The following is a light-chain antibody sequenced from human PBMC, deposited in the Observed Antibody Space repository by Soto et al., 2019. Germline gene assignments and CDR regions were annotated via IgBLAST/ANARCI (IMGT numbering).Light chain of an antibody. CDR1: SSNIGNNY. CDR3: GTWDSSLSVI. Sequence: QSVLTQPPSVSVAPGQTVTISCSGSSSNIGNNYVSWYQQLPGTAPKLLIYDNNKRPSGIPDRFSGSKSGTSATLGITGLQTGDEADYYCGTWDSSLSVIFGGGTKLTVL. V-gene: IGLV1-51*01. J-gene: IGLJ2*01. CDR2: DNN.